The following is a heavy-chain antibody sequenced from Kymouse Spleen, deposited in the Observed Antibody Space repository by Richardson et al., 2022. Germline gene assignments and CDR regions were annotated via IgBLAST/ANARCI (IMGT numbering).Heavy chain of an antibody. V-gene: IGHV3-21*03. CDR2: ISSSSSYI. CDR1: GFTFSSYS. D-gene: IGHD3-9*01. Sequence: EVQLVESGGGLVKPGGSLRLSCAASGFTFSSYSMNWVRQAPGKGLEWVSSISSSSSYIYYADSVKGRFTISRDNAKNSLYLQMNSLRAEDTAVYYCARSYDILTGYYGYWGQGTLVTVSS. J-gene: IGHJ4*02. CDR3: ARSYDILTGYYGY.